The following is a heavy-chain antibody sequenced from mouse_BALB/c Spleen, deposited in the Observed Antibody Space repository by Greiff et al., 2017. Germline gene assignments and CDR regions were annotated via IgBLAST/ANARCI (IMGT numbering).Heavy chain of an antibody. D-gene: IGHD2-1*01. J-gene: IGHJ4*01. Sequence: QVQLKESGAELVRPGVSVKISCKGSGYTFTDYAMHWVKQSHAKSLEWIGVISTYYGDASYNQKFKGKATMTVDKSSSTAYMELARLTSEDSAIYYCARDGYYGNRYYYAMDYWGQGTSVTVSS. CDR1: GYTFTDYA. CDR2: ISTYYGDA. CDR3: ARDGYYGNRYYYAMDY. V-gene: IGHV1S137*01.